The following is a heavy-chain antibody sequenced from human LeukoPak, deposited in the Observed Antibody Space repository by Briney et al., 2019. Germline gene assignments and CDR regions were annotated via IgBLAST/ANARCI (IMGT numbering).Heavy chain of an antibody. Sequence: ASVKVSCKASGYTLTSYDINWVRQATGQGLEWMGWMNPNSGNTGYAQKFQGRVTMTRNTSISTAYMELSSLRSEDTAVYYCARDGYYDFWSGYYPSYYGMDVWGQGTTVTVSS. D-gene: IGHD3-3*01. CDR2: MNPNSGNT. CDR1: GYTLTSYD. V-gene: IGHV1-8*01. J-gene: IGHJ6*02. CDR3: ARDGYYDFWSGYYPSYYGMDV.